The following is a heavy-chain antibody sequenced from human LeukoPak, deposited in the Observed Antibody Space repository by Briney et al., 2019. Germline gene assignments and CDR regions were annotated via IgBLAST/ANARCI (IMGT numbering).Heavy chain of an antibody. CDR3: AREGHSNLGIGVD. CDR1: GFTFSSYA. V-gene: IGHV3-23*01. D-gene: IGHD6-19*01. J-gene: IGHJ4*02. CDR2: ISGSGGST. Sequence: GGSLRLSCAASGFTFSSYAMTWIRQAPGKGLEWVSAISGSGGSTYYADSVKGRFTISRDNSKNTLYLQMNSLRAEDTAVYYCAREGHSNLGIGVDWGQGTLVTVSS.